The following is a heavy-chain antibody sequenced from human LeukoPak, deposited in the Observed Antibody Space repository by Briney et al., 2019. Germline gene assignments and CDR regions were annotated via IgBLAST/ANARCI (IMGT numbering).Heavy chain of an antibody. V-gene: IGHV1-2*02. CDR2: INPNSGGT. J-gene: IGHJ4*02. Sequence: ASVKVSCKASGYTFTGYYMHWVRQAPGQGLEWMGWINPNSGGTNYAQKFQGRVTMTRDTSISTAYMELSRLRSEDTAVYYCARARISVNYDSSGYYFDYWGQGTLVTVSS. CDR3: ARARISVNYDSSGYYFDY. CDR1: GYTFTGYY. D-gene: IGHD3-22*01.